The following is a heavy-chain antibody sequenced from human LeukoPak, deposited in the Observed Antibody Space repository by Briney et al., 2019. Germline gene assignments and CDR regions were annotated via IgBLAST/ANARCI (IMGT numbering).Heavy chain of an antibody. Sequence: GGSLRLSCAASGFTFSSYSMNWVRQAPGKGLEGVSSISSSSSYIYYADSVKGRFTISRDNAKNSLYLQMNSLRAEDTAVYYCARDFVAITYYYYYMDVWGKGTTVTVSS. J-gene: IGHJ6*03. D-gene: IGHD2-15*01. CDR1: GFTFSSYS. CDR3: ARDFVAITYYYYYMDV. CDR2: ISSSSSYI. V-gene: IGHV3-21*01.